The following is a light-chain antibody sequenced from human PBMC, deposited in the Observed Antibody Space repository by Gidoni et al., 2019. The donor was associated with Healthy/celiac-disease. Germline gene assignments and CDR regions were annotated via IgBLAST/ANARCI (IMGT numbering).Light chain of an antibody. CDR1: QSVLYSSNNKNY. Sequence: DIVMTQSPDSLAVSLGERATINCKSSQSVLYSSNNKNYLAWYQQKPGQPPKLLIYWASTRESGVPDRFSGSGSGTDFTLTISSLQAEDVAVYYCQQYYSTLRTFGQETKVEIK. J-gene: IGKJ1*01. CDR3: QQYYSTLRT. CDR2: WAS. V-gene: IGKV4-1*01.